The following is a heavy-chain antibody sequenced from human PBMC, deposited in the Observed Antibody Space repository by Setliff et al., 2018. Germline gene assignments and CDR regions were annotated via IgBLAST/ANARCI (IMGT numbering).Heavy chain of an antibody. CDR1: IGSIRSYY. V-gene: IGHV4-59*12. CDR3: AKGFDSSGYHYYYYYGMDV. J-gene: IGHJ6*02. Sequence: SETLSLTCTVSIGSIRSYYWSWIRQSSGKGLEWIGYIYYTGSTNYNPSLKSRVTMSVDTSKNQFSLKLSSVTAADTAVYYCAKGFDSSGYHYYYYYGMDVWGQGTTVTVSS. D-gene: IGHD3-22*01. CDR2: IYYTGST.